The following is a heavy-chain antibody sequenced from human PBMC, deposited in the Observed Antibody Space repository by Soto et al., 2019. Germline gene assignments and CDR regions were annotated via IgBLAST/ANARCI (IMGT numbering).Heavy chain of an antibody. D-gene: IGHD2-2*03. CDR3: ASGWMAAFDN. J-gene: IGHJ4*02. CDR1: ADSIKTHY. V-gene: IGHV4-59*11. Sequence: SLTLSLTCIATADSIKTHYCSWIRQAPGKGLEWIGYIYYSGSTLYNPSLKRRVTISADTAKNQFSLRLTSLTAADTAVYYCASGWMAAFDNWGQGTLDTVSS. CDR2: IYYSGST.